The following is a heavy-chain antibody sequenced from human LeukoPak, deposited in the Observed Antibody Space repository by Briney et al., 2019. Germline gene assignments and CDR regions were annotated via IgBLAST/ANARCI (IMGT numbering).Heavy chain of an antibody. CDR3: ASVSRGWCFDL. CDR1: GGSISSGGYS. Sequence: SETLSLTCAVSGGSISSGGYSWSWIRQPPGKGLEWIGYINHSGSTYYNPSLKSRVTISVDRSKNQFSLKLSSVTAADTAVYYCASVSRGWCFDLWGRGTLVTVSS. D-gene: IGHD3-10*01. V-gene: IGHV4-30-2*01. J-gene: IGHJ2*01. CDR2: INHSGST.